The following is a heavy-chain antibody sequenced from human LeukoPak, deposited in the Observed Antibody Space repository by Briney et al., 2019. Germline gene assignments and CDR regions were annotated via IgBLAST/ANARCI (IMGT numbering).Heavy chain of an antibody. V-gene: IGHV3-7*03. J-gene: IGHJ6*01. CDR2: IKQDGSEK. D-gene: IGHD3-10*01. CDR3: ARDTVWFGESLSYGMDV. CDR1: GFTFSSYW. Sequence: GGSLRLSCAASGFTFSSYWMSWVRQAPGKGLEWVANIKQDGSEKYYVDSVKGRFTISRDNAKNSLYLQMNSLRAEDTAVYYCARDTVWFGESLSYGMDVWGQGTTVTVSS.